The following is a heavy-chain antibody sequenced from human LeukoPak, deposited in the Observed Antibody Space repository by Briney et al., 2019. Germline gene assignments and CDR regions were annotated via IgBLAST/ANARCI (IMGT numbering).Heavy chain of an antibody. CDR2: ISNSGAST. J-gene: IGHJ4*02. V-gene: IGHV3-23*01. Sequence: GGSLRLFCAASGSMFSSYAMSWVRQAPGKGLEWVSSISNSGASTYYAVSVKGRFTISRDNSKNTLFLQMNSLRVEDTAVYYCAKDLDSSTWSPPDYWGQGSLVTVYS. CDR3: AKDLDSSTWSPPDY. D-gene: IGHD6-13*01. CDR1: GSMFSSYA.